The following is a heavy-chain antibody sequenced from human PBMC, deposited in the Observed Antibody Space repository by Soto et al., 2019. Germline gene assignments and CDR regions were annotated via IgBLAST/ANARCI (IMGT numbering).Heavy chain of an antibody. J-gene: IGHJ6*03. CDR1: GYTFTSYA. CDR3: ARDGRLVVPAAMRAYYYYYYMDV. V-gene: IGHV1-3*01. CDR2: INAGNGNT. D-gene: IGHD2-2*01. Sequence: ASVKVSCKASGYTFTSYAMHWVRQAPGQRLEWMGWINAGNGNTKYSQKFQGRVTITRDTSASTAYMELSSLRSEDTAVYYCARDGRLVVPAAMRAYYYYYYMDVWGKGTTVTVSS.